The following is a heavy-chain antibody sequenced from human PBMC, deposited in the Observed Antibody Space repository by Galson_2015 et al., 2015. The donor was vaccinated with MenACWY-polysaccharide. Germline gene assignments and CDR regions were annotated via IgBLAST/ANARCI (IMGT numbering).Heavy chain of an antibody. Sequence: PALVKPTQTLTLTCTFSGFSLRTSGAGVGWIRQPPGKALEWIALIYWDDDKRYSPYLKSRLTITKDTSKNHVVLTMTNMDPVDTATYYCALGSGRTFDYWGQGTLVTVSS. J-gene: IGHJ4*02. V-gene: IGHV2-5*02. D-gene: IGHD3-10*01. CDR2: IYWDDDK. CDR1: GFSLRTSGAG. CDR3: ALGSGRTFDY.